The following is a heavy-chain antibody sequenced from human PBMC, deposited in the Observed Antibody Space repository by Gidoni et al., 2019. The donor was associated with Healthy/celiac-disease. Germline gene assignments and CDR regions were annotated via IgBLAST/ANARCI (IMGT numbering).Heavy chain of an antibody. J-gene: IGHJ6*02. D-gene: IGHD5-18*01. V-gene: IGHV3-23*01. CDR3: AKGISYGYVYYGMDV. CDR1: GFPFSSYA. CDR2: ISGSGGST. Sequence: EVQLLESGGGLVPPWGSLRLSCSASGFPFSSYAMSWVRQAPGKGLEWVSAISGSGGSTYYADSVKGRFTISRDNSKNTLYLQMNSLRAEDTAVYYCAKGISYGYVYYGMDVWGQGTTVTVSS.